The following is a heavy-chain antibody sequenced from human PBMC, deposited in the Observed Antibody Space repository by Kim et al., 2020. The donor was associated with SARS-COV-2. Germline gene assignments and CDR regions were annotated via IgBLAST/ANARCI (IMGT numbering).Heavy chain of an antibody. D-gene: IGHD5-18*01. CDR3: ASELQLWLLAYFDY. CDR1: GGSISSSSYY. CDR2: IYYSGST. V-gene: IGHV4-39*07. J-gene: IGHJ4*02. Sequence: SETLSLTCTVSGGSISSSSYYWGWIRQPPGKGLEWIGSIYYSGSTYYNPSLKSRVTISVDTSKNQFSLKLSSVTAADTAVYYCASELQLWLLAYFDYWGQGTLVTVSS.